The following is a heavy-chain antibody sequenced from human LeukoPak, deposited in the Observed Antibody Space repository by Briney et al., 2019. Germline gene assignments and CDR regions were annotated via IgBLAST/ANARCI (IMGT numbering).Heavy chain of an antibody. CDR1: GYSVNIGYY. CDR2: IFHSGSA. Sequence: SETLSLTCAVSGYSVNIGYYWGWIRQPPGKGLEWIGSIFHSGSAYYNPSLKSRVTISVDTFKNQFSLKLNSVTAADTAVYYCARGGIAAAGIPLRIWGQGTMVTVSS. J-gene: IGHJ3*02. V-gene: IGHV4-38-2*01. CDR3: ARGGIAAAGIPLRI. D-gene: IGHD6-13*01.